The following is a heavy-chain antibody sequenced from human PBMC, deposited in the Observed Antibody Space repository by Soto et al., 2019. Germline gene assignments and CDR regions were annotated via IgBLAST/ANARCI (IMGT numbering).Heavy chain of an antibody. J-gene: IGHJ4*02. Sequence: SETLSLTCTVSGGSISNGYYYWSWIRQHPGKGLEWVGYIYYSGTTYYNPSLQSRLSISVDTPKNQFSLKLSSVTAADTAVYYCARKYSSGWTFDYWGQGTLVTVSS. D-gene: IGHD6-19*01. CDR2: IYYSGTT. CDR1: GGSISNGYYY. CDR3: ARKYSSGWTFDY. V-gene: IGHV4-31*03.